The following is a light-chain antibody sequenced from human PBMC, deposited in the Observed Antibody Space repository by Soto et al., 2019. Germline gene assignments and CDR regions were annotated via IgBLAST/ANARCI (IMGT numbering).Light chain of an antibody. J-gene: IGKJ2*01. Sequence: EIVLTQSPGTLSLSPGERATLSCRASQSVSSSYLAWYQQKPGQAPRLIIYGASDRATGIPDRFSGSGSGTDFTRTISRLEPEDFEVYYCQQYGSSPYTFGQGTKLEIK. CDR1: QSVSSSY. CDR2: GAS. V-gene: IGKV3-20*01. CDR3: QQYGSSPYT.